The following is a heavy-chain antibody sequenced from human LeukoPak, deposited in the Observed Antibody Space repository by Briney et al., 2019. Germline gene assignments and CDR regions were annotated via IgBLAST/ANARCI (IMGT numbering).Heavy chain of an antibody. CDR1: GYSFTSYW. CDR2: IYPGDSDT. CDR3: ARHAYDILTGHNWFDP. Sequence: GESLKISCKGSGYSFTSYWIGWVRQMPGKGLEWMGIIYPGDSDTRYSPSFQGQVTISADKSSSSAYLQWSSLKASDTAMYYCARHAYDILTGHNWFDPWGQGTLVTVSS. D-gene: IGHD3-9*01. V-gene: IGHV5-51*01. J-gene: IGHJ5*02.